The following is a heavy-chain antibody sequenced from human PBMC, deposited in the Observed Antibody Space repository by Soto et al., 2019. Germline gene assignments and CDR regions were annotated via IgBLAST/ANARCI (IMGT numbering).Heavy chain of an antibody. CDR1: GGSICSGGHS. V-gene: IGHV4-30-2*01. J-gene: IGHJ4*02. CDR3: ATTYYYDSSGYPRLDY. D-gene: IGHD3-22*01. CDR2: IYHSGST. Sequence: SETLTLTCAVSGGSICSGGHSWSWIRQPPGKGLEWIGYIYHSGSTYYNPSLKSRVTISVDRSKNQFSLRLSSVTAADTAVYYCATTYYYDSSGYPRLDYWGQGTLVTVSS.